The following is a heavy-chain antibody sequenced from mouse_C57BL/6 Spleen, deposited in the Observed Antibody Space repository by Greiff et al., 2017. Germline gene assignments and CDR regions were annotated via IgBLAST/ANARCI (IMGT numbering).Heavy chain of an antibody. D-gene: IGHD2-3*01. J-gene: IGHJ2*01. CDR1: GYAFSSYC. CDR2: IYPVDGAT. CDR3: ARAGYDGYFCDY. V-gene: IGHV1-80*01. Sequence: QVQLQQSGAELVKPGASVKISCKASGYAFSSYCMNWVKQRPGKGLEWIGQIYPVDGATNYNGKFKGKATLTAATSSSTAYMQLSSLTSKDSAVYFCARAGYDGYFCDYWGQGTTLTVSS.